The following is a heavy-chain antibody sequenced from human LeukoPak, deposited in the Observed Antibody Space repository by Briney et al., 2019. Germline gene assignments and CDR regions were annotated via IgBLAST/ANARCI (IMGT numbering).Heavy chain of an antibody. Sequence: GASVKVSCKASGYTFTSYGISWVRQAPGQGLEWMGWISAYNGNTNYAQKLQGRVTMTTDTSTSTAYMELRSLRSDDTAVYNCARDTPLPYQLLSPDAFDIWGQGTMVTVSS. CDR1: GYTFTSYG. V-gene: IGHV1-18*01. CDR3: ARDTPLPYQLLSPDAFDI. CDR2: ISAYNGNT. J-gene: IGHJ3*02. D-gene: IGHD2-2*01.